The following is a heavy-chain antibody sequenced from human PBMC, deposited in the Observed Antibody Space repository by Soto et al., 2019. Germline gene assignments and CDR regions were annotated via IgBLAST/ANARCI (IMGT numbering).Heavy chain of an antibody. D-gene: IGHD3-3*01. J-gene: IGHJ3*02. V-gene: IGHV4-30-4*01. CDR2: IYYSGST. CDR1: GGSISSGDYY. CDR3: ASTPTYYDFWSGYPDAFDI. Sequence: SETLSLTCTVSGGSISSGDYYWSWIRQPPGKGLEWIGYIYYSGSTYYNPSLKSRVTISVDTSKNQFSLKLSSVTAADTAVYYCASTPTYYDFWSGYPDAFDIWGQGTMVTVSS.